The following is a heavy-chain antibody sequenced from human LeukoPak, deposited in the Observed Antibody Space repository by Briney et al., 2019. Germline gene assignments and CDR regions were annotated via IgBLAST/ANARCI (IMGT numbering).Heavy chain of an antibody. CDR1: GGSISSYY. J-gene: IGHJ4*02. V-gene: IGHV4-59*01. Sequence: SETLSLTCTVSGGSISSYYWSWIRQPPGKGLEWIGYIYYSGSTNYNPSLKSRVTISVDTSKNQFSLKLSSVTAADTAVYYCARWEARGGFDYWGQGTLVAVSS. CDR2: IYYSGST. D-gene: IGHD1-26*01. CDR3: ARWEARGGFDY.